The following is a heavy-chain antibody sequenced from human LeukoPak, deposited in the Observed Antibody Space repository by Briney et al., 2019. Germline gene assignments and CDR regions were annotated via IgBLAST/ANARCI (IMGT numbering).Heavy chain of an antibody. CDR1: GGSISSYY. J-gene: IGHJ4*02. CDR3: ARVQETPMGSYFDS. D-gene: IGHD5-18*01. V-gene: IGHV4-4*07. CDR2: IYTSGST. Sequence: SETLSLTCTVSGGSISSYYWSWIRQPAGKGLEWIGRIYTSGSTNYNPSLKSRVTMSVDTSKNQFSLKLSSVTAADTAVYYCARVQETPMGSYFDSWGQGTLVTVSS.